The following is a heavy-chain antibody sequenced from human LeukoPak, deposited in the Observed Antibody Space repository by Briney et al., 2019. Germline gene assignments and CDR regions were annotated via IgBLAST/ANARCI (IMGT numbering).Heavy chain of an antibody. V-gene: IGHV3-7*04. D-gene: IGHD3-9*01. J-gene: IGHJ6*02. Sequence: GGSLRLSCAASGFSFSSHWMSWVRQAPGKGLEWVANIKQDGSEKYYVDSVKGRFTISRDNAKNSLYLQMNSLRAEDPAVYYCAREKVLRYFDWSNYGMDVWGQGTTVTVSS. CDR1: GFSFSSHW. CDR3: AREKVLRYFDWSNYGMDV. CDR2: IKQDGSEK.